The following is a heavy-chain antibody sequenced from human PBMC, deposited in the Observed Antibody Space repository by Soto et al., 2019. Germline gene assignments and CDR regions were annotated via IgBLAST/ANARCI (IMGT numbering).Heavy chain of an antibody. CDR2: IYHSGST. J-gene: IGHJ5*02. CDR3: ARWWIYAPRFVP. D-gene: IGHD2-2*01. Sequence: SETLSLTCTVSDGSISSGDYSWSWIRQPPGKGLEWIGYIYHSGSTYYNPSLKSRVTISVDRSKNQFSLKLSSVTAADTAVYYCARWWIYAPRFVPWGQGTLVTV. V-gene: IGHV4-30-2*01. CDR1: DGSISSGDYS.